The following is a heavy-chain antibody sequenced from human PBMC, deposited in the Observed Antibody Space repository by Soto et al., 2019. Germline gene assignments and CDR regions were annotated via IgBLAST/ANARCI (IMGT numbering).Heavy chain of an antibody. J-gene: IGHJ4*02. CDR3: TTGLATAVYYFDY. Sequence: PGGSLRLSCAASGFTFGASALQWVRQASGKGLEWLGRIKSNTDGGTTDYAAPAKDRFTISRDDSTNTLYLDINSLKSEDTAVYYCTTGLATAVYYFDYWGQGTLVTVSS. V-gene: IGHV3-15*01. D-gene: IGHD6-13*01. CDR2: IKSNTDGGTT. CDR1: GFTFGASA.